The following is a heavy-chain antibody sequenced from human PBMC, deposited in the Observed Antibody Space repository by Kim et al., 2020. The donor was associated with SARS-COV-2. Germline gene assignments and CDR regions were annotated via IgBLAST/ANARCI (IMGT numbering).Heavy chain of an antibody. D-gene: IGHD3-22*01. CDR3: AKDGSGYSFDY. Sequence: AASAGGRFTVTRDSAKNTLNLQMNGLSAEDTAVYYCAKDGSGYSFDYWGQGALVAVSS. V-gene: IGHV3-23*03. J-gene: IGHJ4*02.